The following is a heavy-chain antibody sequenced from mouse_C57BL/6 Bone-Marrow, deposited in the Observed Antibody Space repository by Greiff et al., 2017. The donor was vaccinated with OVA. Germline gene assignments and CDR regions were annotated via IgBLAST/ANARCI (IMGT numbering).Heavy chain of an antibody. CDR3: ARMRYYFDY. J-gene: IGHJ2*01. CDR2: ISSGGSYT. CDR1: GFTFSSYG. Sequence: DVQLVESGGDLVKPGGSLKLSCAASGFTFSSYGMSWVRQTPDKRLEWVATISSGGSYTYYPDSVKGRFTISRDNAKNTLYLQMSSLKSEYTAMYYCARMRYYFDYWGQGTTLTVSS. V-gene: IGHV5-6*01.